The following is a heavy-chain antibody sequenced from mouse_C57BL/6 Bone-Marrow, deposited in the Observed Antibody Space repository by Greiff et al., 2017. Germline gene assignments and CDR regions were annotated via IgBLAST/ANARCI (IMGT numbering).Heavy chain of an antibody. Sequence: QVHVKQSGAELVKPGASVKLSCKASGYTFSSYWMHWVKQRPGQGLEWIGMIHPNSGSTNYNEKFKSKATLTVDKSSSTAYMQLSSLTSEDSAVYYCAREGWFAYWGQGTLVTVSA. V-gene: IGHV1-64*01. J-gene: IGHJ3*01. CDR3: AREGWFAY. CDR2: IHPNSGST. CDR1: GYTFSSYW.